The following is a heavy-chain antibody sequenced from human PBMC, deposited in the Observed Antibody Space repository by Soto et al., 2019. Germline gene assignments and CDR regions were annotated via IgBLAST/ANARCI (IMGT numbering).Heavy chain of an antibody. J-gene: IGHJ5*02. CDR2: ISYDGSNK. CDR3: AKDRFRSGLNWFDP. CDR1: GFTFSSYG. D-gene: IGHD3-3*01. Sequence: QVQLVESGGGVVQPGRSLRLSCAASGFTFSSYGMHWVRQAPGKGLEWVAVISYDGSNKYYADSVKGRFTISRDNCKNTLYLQMNRLRAEDTAVYYCAKDRFRSGLNWFDPWGQGTLVTVSS. V-gene: IGHV3-30*18.